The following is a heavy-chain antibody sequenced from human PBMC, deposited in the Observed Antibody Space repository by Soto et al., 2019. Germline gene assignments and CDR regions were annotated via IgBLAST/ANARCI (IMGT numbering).Heavy chain of an antibody. CDR2: IYYSGST. CDR3: ARVQRGGYYDSSGSWNWFDP. J-gene: IGHJ5*02. Sequence: PSETLSLTCTVSGGSVSSGSYYWSWIRQPPGKGLEWIGYIYYSGSTNYNPSLKSRDTISVDTSKNQFSLKLNSVTAADTAENYFARVQRGGYYDSSGSWNWFDPWGQGTLVTVSS. V-gene: IGHV4-61*01. D-gene: IGHD3-22*01. CDR1: GGSVSSGSYY.